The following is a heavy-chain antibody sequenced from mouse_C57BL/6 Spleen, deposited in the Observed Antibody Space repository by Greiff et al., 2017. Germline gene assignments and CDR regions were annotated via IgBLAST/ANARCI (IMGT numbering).Heavy chain of an antibody. V-gene: IGHV5-17*01. CDR1: GFTFSDYG. D-gene: IGHD2-4*01. J-gene: IGHJ2*01. CDR3: ARIGLYDYDYFDY. CDR2: ISSGSSTI. Sequence: EVKVEESGGGLVKPGGSLKLSCAASGFTFSDYGMHWVRQAPEKGLEWVAYISSGSSTIYYAATVKGRFTISRDNAKNTLFLQMTSLRSEDTAMYYCARIGLYDYDYFDYWGQGTTLTVSS.